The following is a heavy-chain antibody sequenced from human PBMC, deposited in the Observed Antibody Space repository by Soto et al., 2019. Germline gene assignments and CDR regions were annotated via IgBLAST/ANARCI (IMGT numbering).Heavy chain of an antibody. CDR1: GFTFSSYG. V-gene: IGHV3-33*01. D-gene: IGHD5-18*01. Sequence: QVQLVESGGGVVQPGRSLRLSCAASGFTFSSYGMHWVRQAPGKGLEWVAVIWYDGSNKYYADSVKGRFTISRDNSKNTLYLQMNSLRAEDTAVYYCARERPAMAGRLYYFDYWGQGTLVTVSS. CDR2: IWYDGSNK. CDR3: ARERPAMAGRLYYFDY. J-gene: IGHJ4*02.